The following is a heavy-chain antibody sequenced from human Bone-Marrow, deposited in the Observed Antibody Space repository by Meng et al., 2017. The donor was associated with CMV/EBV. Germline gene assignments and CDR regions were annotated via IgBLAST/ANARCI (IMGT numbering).Heavy chain of an antibody. Sequence: SETLSLTCTVSGYSISSGYYWGWIRQPPGKGLEWIGSIYHSGSTYYNPSLKSRVTISVDTSKNQFSLKLSSVTAADTAVYYCARGGYGDYEYDYWGQGTLVTVSS. V-gene: IGHV4-38-2*02. CDR2: IYHSGST. D-gene: IGHD4-17*01. CDR1: GYSISSGYY. J-gene: IGHJ4*02. CDR3: ARGGYGDYEYDY.